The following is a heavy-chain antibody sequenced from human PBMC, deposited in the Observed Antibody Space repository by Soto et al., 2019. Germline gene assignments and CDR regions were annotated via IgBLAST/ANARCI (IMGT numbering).Heavy chain of an antibody. Sequence: PVGSLSLSCAASGFHFSSYCMHWVRQAPGKGLEWVAVIWYDGSNKYYADSVKGRFTISRDNSKNTLYLQMNSLRAEDTAVYYCARDPSPWYFDYWGQGTLVNVSA. D-gene: IGHD6-6*01. CDR3: ARDPSPWYFDY. J-gene: IGHJ4*02. V-gene: IGHV3-33*01. CDR2: IWYDGSNK. CDR1: GFHFSSYC.